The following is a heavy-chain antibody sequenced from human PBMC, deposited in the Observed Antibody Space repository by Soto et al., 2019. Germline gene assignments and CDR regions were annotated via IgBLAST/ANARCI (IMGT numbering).Heavy chain of an antibody. J-gene: IGHJ6*02. Sequence: EVQLVESGGALVQPGGSLRLSCAASGFTFSDHYMDWVRQAPGKGLEWVGRIRNKANSYTTEYAASVKGRFTISRDDLKKLVFLRMNSLKTEDTAVYYCGRLTMVREGDADYYSMDVWGQGTTVTVSS. V-gene: IGHV3-72*01. CDR1: GFTFSDHY. CDR3: GRLTMVREGDADYYSMDV. CDR2: IRNKANSYTT. D-gene: IGHD3-10*01.